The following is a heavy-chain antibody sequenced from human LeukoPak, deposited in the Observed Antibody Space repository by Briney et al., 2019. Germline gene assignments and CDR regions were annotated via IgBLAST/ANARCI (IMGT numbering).Heavy chain of an antibody. J-gene: IGHJ6*02. CDR1: GFTVSSNY. CDR3: ARSSAGPYSSSSSRHGMDV. CDR2: IYSGGST. Sequence: GGSLRLSCAASGFTVSSNYMSWVRQAPGKGLEWVSVIYSGGSTYYADSVKGRFTISRDNAKNSLYLQMNSLRAEDTAVYYCARSSAGPYSSSSSRHGMDVWGQGTTVTVSS. V-gene: IGHV3-53*01. D-gene: IGHD6-6*01.